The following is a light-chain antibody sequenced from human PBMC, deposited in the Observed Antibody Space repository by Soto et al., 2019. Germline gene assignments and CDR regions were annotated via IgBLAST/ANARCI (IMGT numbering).Light chain of an antibody. CDR1: SSNIGSTYD. CDR3: QPHDDSLFVHSV. Sequence: QSVMTQPPSVSGAPGQRVTISCTGCSSNIGSTYDVQWYQQLPGTAPKLLIHGNTDRPSGVPDRFSGSKSGTSASLAITGLQADDVSVYYCQPHDDSLFVHSVFGTAPMSPS. CDR2: GNT. J-gene: IGLJ1*01. V-gene: IGLV1-40*01.